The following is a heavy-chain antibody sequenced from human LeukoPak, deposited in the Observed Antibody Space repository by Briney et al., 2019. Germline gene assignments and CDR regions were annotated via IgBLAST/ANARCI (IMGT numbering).Heavy chain of an antibody. V-gene: IGHV3-74*01. CDR2: ISPEGSGT. CDR1: GFTFSPYY. Sequence: GGSLRLSCAVSGFTFSPYYMHWVRQVPGKGLVWVSHISPEGSGTSYADSVKGRFTISRDNAKSTVYLQMNSLRAEDTAVYYWCIVGSTTPYWGQGTLVTVSP. J-gene: IGHJ4*02. CDR3: CIVGSTTPY. D-gene: IGHD1-26*01.